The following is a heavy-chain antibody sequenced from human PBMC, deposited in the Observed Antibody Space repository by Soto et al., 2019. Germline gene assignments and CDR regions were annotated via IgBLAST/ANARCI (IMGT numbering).Heavy chain of an antibody. J-gene: IGHJ5*02. D-gene: IGHD2-2*01. CDR2: INQSGST. CDR1: GGSFSGYY. V-gene: IGHV4-34*01. Sequence: PSETLSLTCAVYGGSFSGYYWSWIRQPPGKGLEWIGEINQSGSTNYNPSLKSRVTISVDTSKNQFSLKLSSVTAADTAVYYCARGKDIVVVPAVIWFDPWGQGTLVTVSS. CDR3: ARGKDIVVVPAVIWFDP.